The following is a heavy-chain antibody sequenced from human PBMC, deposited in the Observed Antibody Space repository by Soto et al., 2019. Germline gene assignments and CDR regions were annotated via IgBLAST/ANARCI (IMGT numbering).Heavy chain of an antibody. CDR2: IIPIFGTA. D-gene: IGHD6-13*01. CDR3: ARSFSTWSRGYYFDY. CDR1: GGTFSSYA. Sequence: SVKVSCKASGGTFSSYAISWVRQAPGQGLEWMGGIIPIFGTANYAQKFQGRVTITADESASTAYMELSSLRSEDTAVYYCARSFSTWSRGYYFDYWGQGTLVTV. V-gene: IGHV1-69*13. J-gene: IGHJ4*02.